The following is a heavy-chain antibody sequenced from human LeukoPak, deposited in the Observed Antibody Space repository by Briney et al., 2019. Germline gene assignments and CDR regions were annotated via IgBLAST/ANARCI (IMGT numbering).Heavy chain of an antibody. D-gene: IGHD2-2*01. CDR3: ARDGQECGGTSCFDY. Sequence: GGSLRLSCAASGFTLSSYSMNWVRQAPGKGLEWVSSISSSSSYIYYADSVKGRFTISRDNAKNSLYLQMNSLRAEDTAVYYCARDGQECGGTSCFDYWGQGTLVTVSS. J-gene: IGHJ4*02. CDR1: GFTLSSYS. V-gene: IGHV3-21*01. CDR2: ISSSSSYI.